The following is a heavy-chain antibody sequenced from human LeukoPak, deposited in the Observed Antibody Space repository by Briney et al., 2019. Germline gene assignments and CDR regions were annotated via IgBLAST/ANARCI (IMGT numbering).Heavy chain of an antibody. CDR3: ARWGMNFEFDF. V-gene: IGHV3-66*01. D-gene: IGHD3-16*01. CDR2: IYSGGST. Sequence: GGSLRLSCAASGFTVSSNYMSWVRQAPGKGLEWVSVIYSGGSTYYADSVKGRFTISRDNSKNTLYLQMNSLRAEDTAVYYCARWGMNFEFDFWGQGTLVIVSS. J-gene: IGHJ4*02. CDR1: GFTVSSNY.